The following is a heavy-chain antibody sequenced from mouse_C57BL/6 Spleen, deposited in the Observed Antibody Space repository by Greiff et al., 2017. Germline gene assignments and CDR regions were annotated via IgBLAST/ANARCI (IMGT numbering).Heavy chain of an antibody. J-gene: IGHJ2*01. CDR3: ATGTEGYFDD. Sequence: VQGVESGAELVKPGASVKMSCKASGYTFTTYPIEWLKQNHGQSLEWIGNFNPYNDDTKYNEKFKGKATLTVEKSSSTVGLELSRLAADDSAVYYCATGTEGYFDDWGQGTTLTVSS. V-gene: IGHV1-47*01. CDR2: FNPYNDDT. D-gene: IGHD3-3*01. CDR1: GYTFTTYP.